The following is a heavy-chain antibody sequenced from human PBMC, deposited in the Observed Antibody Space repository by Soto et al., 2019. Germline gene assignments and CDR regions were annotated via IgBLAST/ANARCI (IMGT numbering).Heavy chain of an antibody. J-gene: IGHJ4*02. D-gene: IGHD6-19*01. CDR1: GFTFSSYG. Sequence: GGSLRLSCAASGFTFSSYGMHWVRQAPGKGLEWVAVISYDGSNKYYADSVKGRFTISRDNSKNTLYLQMNSLRAEDTAVYYCAKDGRASISGWFDYWGQGTLVTVSS. CDR2: ISYDGSNK. CDR3: AKDGRASISGWFDY. V-gene: IGHV3-30*18.